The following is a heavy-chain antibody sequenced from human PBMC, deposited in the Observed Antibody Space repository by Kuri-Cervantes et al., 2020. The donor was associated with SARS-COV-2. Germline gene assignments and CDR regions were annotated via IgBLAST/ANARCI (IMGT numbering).Heavy chain of an antibody. CDR2: ISRSGSAI. Sequence: GGFLRLSCAASGFTFSSYEMHWVRQAPGKGLEWVSYISRSGSAIYYADSVKGRFTISRDNAKNSLYLQMNSLRDEDTAVYYCARESRDAYNLGSFDLWGRGTLVTVSS. CDR1: GFTFSSYE. V-gene: IGHV3-48*03. J-gene: IGHJ2*01. CDR3: ARESRDAYNLGSFDL. D-gene: IGHD5-24*01.